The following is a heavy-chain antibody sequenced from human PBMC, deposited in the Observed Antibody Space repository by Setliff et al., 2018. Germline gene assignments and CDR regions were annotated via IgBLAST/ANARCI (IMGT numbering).Heavy chain of an antibody. CDR3: VTDPPFSGWSFDS. J-gene: IGHJ4*02. CDR1: GFTFSSYR. CDR2: IWDDGGNK. V-gene: IGHV3-33*08. Sequence: QSGGSLRLSCAASGFTFSSYRMHWVRQAPGKGLEWVAVIWDDGGNKYHADSVKGRFTISRDNSKNTLYLQMNSLRVEDTAVYYCVTDPPFSGWSFDSWGQGTLVTVSS. D-gene: IGHD6-19*01.